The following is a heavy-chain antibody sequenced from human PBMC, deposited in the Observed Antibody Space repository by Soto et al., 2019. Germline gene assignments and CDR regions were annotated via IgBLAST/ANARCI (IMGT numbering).Heavy chain of an antibody. CDR1: GFTFSNYY. V-gene: IGHV3-11*01. Sequence: QVQLVESGGGLVKPGGSLRLSCAASGFTFSNYYMSWIRQAPGKGLEWVSYISSRASTIFYAVSVKGRFTISRDNVKNSRYLQMNSLRAEDTAVYYCASGTNGAFFVYWGQGILVAVSS. CDR2: ISSRASTI. CDR3: ASGTNGAFFVY. D-gene: IGHD2-8*01. J-gene: IGHJ4*02.